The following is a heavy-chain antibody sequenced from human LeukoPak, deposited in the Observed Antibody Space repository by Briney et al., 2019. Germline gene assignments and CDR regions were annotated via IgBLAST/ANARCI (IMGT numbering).Heavy chain of an antibody. CDR1: GYTFTGYY. Sequence: ASVKVSCKASGYTFTGYYMHWVRQAPGQGLEWMGWINPNSGGTNYAQKFQGRVTMTRDTSISTAYMELSRLRSDDTAVYYCARDSSSSWYHYYYYMDVWGKGTTVTISS. CDR3: ARDSSSSWYHYYYYMDV. J-gene: IGHJ6*03. CDR2: INPNSGGT. D-gene: IGHD6-13*01. V-gene: IGHV1-2*02.